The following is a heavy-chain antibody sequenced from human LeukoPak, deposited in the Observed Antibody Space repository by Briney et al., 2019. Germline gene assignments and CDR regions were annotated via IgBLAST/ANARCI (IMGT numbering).Heavy chain of an antibody. V-gene: IGHV1-2*02. D-gene: IGHD6-6*01. Sequence: ASVKVSCKASGYMFFNYGITWVRQAPGQGLEWMGWINPNTGGTNYAQKFQGRVTMTRDTSISTVYMELSRMRSDDTAVYYCARAGSSDEVLDYWGQGTLVTVSS. CDR1: GYMFFNYG. J-gene: IGHJ4*02. CDR2: INPNTGGT. CDR3: ARAGSSDEVLDY.